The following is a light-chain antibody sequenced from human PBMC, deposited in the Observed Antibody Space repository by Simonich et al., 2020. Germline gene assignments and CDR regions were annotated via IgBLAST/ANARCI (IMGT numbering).Light chain of an antibody. J-gene: IGKJ2*01. CDR3: QQSYSTPYT. V-gene: IGKV1-5*03. Sequence: DIQMTQSPSTLSASVGDRVTITCRASQSISSWLAWYQQKPGKAPKLLIYKASSLERWVPSRFSGSGSGTEVTLTISRLQPDDFATYYCQQSYSTPYTFGQGTKLEIK. CDR1: QSISSW. CDR2: KAS.